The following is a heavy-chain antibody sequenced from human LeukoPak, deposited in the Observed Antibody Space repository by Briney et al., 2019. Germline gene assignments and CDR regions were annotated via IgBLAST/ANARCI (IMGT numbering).Heavy chain of an antibody. V-gene: IGHV3-23*01. CDR2: ITGTHYTT. Sequence: GGSLRLSCAASGFTFSSFAMTWVRQAPGKGLEWVSSITGTHYTTYNTDSVKGRFTISRDNPKNTLYLQMNSLRAEDTAVYYCAKVEDPLYGGYIDYWGQGTLVTVSS. D-gene: IGHD3-16*02. J-gene: IGHJ4*02. CDR3: AKVEDPLYGGYIDY. CDR1: GFTFSSFA.